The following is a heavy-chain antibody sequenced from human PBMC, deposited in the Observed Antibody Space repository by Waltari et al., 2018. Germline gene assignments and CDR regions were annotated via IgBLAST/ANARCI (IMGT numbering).Heavy chain of an antibody. CDR1: GGTFSSYA. J-gene: IGHJ6*02. V-gene: IGHV1-69*05. CDR3: ARPSDGDYYYYGMDV. Sequence: QVQLVQSGAEVKKPGSSVKVSCKASGGTFSSYALSWVRPAPGQGPEWMGGIIPIFGTANYAQKFQGRVTITTDESTSTAYMELSSLRSEDTAVYYCARPSDGDYYYYGMDVWGQGTTVTVSS. D-gene: IGHD4-17*01. CDR2: IIPIFGTA.